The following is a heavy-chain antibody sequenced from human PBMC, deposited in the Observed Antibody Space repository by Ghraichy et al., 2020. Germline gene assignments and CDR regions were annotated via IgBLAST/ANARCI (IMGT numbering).Heavy chain of an antibody. V-gene: IGHV3-23*01. CDR2: ISVGGDIT. J-gene: IGHJ6*02. Sequence: GGSLRLSCAASGFTFTNHAMNWVRQAPGKGLEWVSAISVGGDITFYADSVKGRFTISRDNSKNTLYLQMNTLRADDTAVYYCATRGLSGNHYAYYGLDVWGQGTTVTVSS. CDR3: ATRGLSGNHYAYYGLDV. CDR1: GFTFTNHA. D-gene: IGHD5-12*01.